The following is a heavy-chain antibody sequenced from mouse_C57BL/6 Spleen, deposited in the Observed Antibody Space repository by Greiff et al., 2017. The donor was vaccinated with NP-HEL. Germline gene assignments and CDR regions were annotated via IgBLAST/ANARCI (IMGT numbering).Heavy chain of an antibody. CDR2: INPSSGYT. J-gene: IGHJ2*01. CDR3: ARGTTVHYFDY. Sequence: QVQLQQSGADLAKPGASVKLSCKASAYTFTSYWMHWVKQRPGQGLEWIGYINPSSGYTKYNQKFKDKATLTADKSSSTAYMQLSSLTYEDSAVYYCARGTTVHYFDYWGQGTTLTVSS. D-gene: IGHD1-1*01. V-gene: IGHV1-7*01. CDR1: AYTFTSYW.